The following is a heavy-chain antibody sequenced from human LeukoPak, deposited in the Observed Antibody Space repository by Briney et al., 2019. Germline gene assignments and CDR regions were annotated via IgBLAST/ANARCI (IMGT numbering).Heavy chain of an antibody. CDR1: GYTFTSYY. CDR2: INPSGGST. J-gene: IGHJ4*02. D-gene: IGHD3-22*01. Sequence: EASVKVSCKASGYTFTSYYMHWVRQAPGQGLEWMGIINPSGGSTSYAQKFQGRVTMTRDMSTSTVYMELSSLRSEDTAVYYCARGPPLDVWGSYASMIVVVITTAPFDYWGQGTLVTVSS. CDR3: ARGPPLDVWGSYASMIVVVITTAPFDY. V-gene: IGHV1-46*01.